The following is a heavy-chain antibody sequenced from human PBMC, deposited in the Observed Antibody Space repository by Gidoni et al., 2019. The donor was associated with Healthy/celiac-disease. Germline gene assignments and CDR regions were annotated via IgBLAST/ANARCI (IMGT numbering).Heavy chain of an antibody. D-gene: IGHD5-12*01. CDR1: GGSISSYY. J-gene: IGHJ4*02. V-gene: IGHV4-59*01. Sequence: QVQLQESGPGLVKPSETLSLTCTVSGGSISSYYWSWIRQPPGKGLEWIGYIYYSGSTNYNPSLKSRVTISVDTSKNQFSLKLSSVTAADTAVYYCARERVDSTFDYWGQGTLVTVSS. CDR3: ARERVDSTFDY. CDR2: IYYSGST.